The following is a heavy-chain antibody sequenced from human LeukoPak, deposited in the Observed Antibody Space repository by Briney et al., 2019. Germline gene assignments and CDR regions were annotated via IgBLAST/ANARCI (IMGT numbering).Heavy chain of an antibody. J-gene: IGHJ6*02. CDR3: ARRDASMVRGVIYYYYGMDV. CDR2: IVVGSGNT. Sequence: GTSVKVSCKASGFTFTSSAVQWVRQARGQRLEWIGWIVVGSGNTNYAQKFQERVTITRDMSTSTAYMELSSLRSEDTAVYYCARRDASMVRGVIYYYYGMDVWGQGTTVTVSS. CDR1: GFTFTSSA. V-gene: IGHV1-58*01. D-gene: IGHD3-10*01.